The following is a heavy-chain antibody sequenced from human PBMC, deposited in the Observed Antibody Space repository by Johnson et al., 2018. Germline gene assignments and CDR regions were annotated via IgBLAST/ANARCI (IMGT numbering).Heavy chain of an antibody. CDR1: GGTFSSYT. D-gene: IGHD6-13*01. CDR3: ARQDSSRLYFQH. J-gene: IGHJ1*01. V-gene: IGHV1-69*02. Sequence: QVQLVQSGAEVKKPGSSVKVSCKASGGTFSSYTISWVRQAPGQGLEWMGRIIPILGIANYAQKFQGRVTITADKSTGTANMELRSLRSEDTALYYCARQDSSRLYFQHWGQGTLVTVSS. CDR2: IIPILGIA.